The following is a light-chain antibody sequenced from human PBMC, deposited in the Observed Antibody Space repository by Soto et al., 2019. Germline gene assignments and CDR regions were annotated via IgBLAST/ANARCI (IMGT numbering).Light chain of an antibody. Sequence: DIVMTQSPATLSLSPGEGATLSCRASQIVRSNLGWYQQKPGQAPSLLIYGASTRATGIPDRFSGSGSGTEFTLTISSLQSEDFAVYYCQQYSNWPRTFGQGTKVDIK. CDR3: QQYSNWPRT. J-gene: IGKJ1*01. CDR1: QIVRSN. CDR2: GAS. V-gene: IGKV3-15*01.